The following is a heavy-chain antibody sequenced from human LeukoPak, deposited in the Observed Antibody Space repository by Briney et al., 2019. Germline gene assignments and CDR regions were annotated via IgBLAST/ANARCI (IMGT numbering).Heavy chain of an antibody. V-gene: IGHV4-59*01. J-gene: IGHJ6*03. Sequence: PSETLSLTCTVSGGSISSYYWSWIRQPPGKGLEWIGYIYYSGSTNYNPSLKSRVTISVDTSKNQFSLKLSSVPAADTAVYYCARVTEYYGSGRRHNYYYYYMDVWGKGTTVTISS. CDR2: IYYSGST. CDR3: ARVTEYYGSGRRHNYYYYYMDV. D-gene: IGHD3-10*01. CDR1: GGSISSYY.